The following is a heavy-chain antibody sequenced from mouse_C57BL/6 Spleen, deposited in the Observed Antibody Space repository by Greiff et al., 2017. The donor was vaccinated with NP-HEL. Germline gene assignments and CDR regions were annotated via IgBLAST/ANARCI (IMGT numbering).Heavy chain of an antibody. D-gene: IGHD1-1*01. CDR3: AREGTTVVAHYYAMDY. CDR2: ISDGGSYT. CDR1: GFTFSSYA. J-gene: IGHJ4*01. Sequence: EVQVVESGGGLVKPGGSLKLSCAASGFTFSSYAMSWVRQTPEKRLEWVATISDGGSYTYYPDNVKGRFTISRDNAKNNLYLQMSHLKSEDTAMYYCAREGTTVVAHYYAMDYWGQGTSVTVSS. V-gene: IGHV5-4*01.